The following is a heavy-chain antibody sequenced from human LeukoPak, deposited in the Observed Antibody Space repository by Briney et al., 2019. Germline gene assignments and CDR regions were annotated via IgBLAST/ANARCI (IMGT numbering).Heavy chain of an antibody. CDR3: ARDRDYPRDQFDY. D-gene: IGHD4-17*01. Sequence: QPGGSLRLSCTASGFTLNSYAMSWVRQVPGKGLEWVSAIDATGFATWYPDSVRGRFTISRDISRNTVYLQINSLRVEDTALYYCARDRDYPRDQFDYWGQGTLVTVSS. V-gene: IGHV3-23*01. CDR1: GFTLNSYA. CDR2: IDATGFAT. J-gene: IGHJ4*02.